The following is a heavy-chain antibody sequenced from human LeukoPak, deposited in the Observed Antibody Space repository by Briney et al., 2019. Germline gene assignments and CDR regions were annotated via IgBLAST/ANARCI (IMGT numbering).Heavy chain of an antibody. J-gene: IGHJ4*02. Sequence: GGSLRLSCAASGFTFSSYRMYWVRQGPGKGLVWVSRIDSDGSGTSYADSVKGRFIISRDNAKNTLYLQMNSLRTEDTAVYYCARDLGWAFDYWGQGTLVTVSS. CDR2: IDSDGSGT. D-gene: IGHD6-19*01. CDR3: ARDLGWAFDY. CDR1: GFTFSSYR. V-gene: IGHV3-74*01.